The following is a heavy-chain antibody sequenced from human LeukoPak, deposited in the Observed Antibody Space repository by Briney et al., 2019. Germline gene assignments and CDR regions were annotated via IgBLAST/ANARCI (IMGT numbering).Heavy chain of an antibody. CDR1: GFTFSSYA. D-gene: IGHD1-26*01. V-gene: IGHV3-30-3*01. Sequence: GGSLRLSCAASGFTFSSYAMHWVRQAPGKGLEWVAVISYDGSNKYYADSVKGRFTISRDNSKNTLYLQMNSLRAEDTAVYYCARGRFMGLFDYWGQGTLVTVSS. CDR3: ARGRFMGLFDY. J-gene: IGHJ4*02. CDR2: ISYDGSNK.